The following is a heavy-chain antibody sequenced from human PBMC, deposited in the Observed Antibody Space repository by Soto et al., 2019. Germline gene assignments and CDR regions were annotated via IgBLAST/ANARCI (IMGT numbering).Heavy chain of an antibody. CDR3: TRGKGLLWFGEFDY. Sequence: EVQLVESGGGLVKPGRSLRLSCTASGFTFGDYAMSWFRQAPGKGLEWVGFIRSKAYGGTTEYAASVKGRFTISRDDFKSIAYLQMNSLKTEDTAVYYCTRGKGLLWFGEFDYWGQGTLVTVSS. CDR1: GFTFGDYA. D-gene: IGHD3-10*01. CDR2: IRSKAYGGTT. J-gene: IGHJ4*02. V-gene: IGHV3-49*05.